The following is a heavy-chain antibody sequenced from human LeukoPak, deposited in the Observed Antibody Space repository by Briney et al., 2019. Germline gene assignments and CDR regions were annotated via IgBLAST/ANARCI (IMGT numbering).Heavy chain of an antibody. D-gene: IGHD4-23*01. CDR3: ASMAGGNSGAYFDL. CDR1: GGSISSSNW. J-gene: IGHJ2*01. Sequence: SETLSLTCSVSGGSISSSNWWSWVRQPPGKERVWIVEIYHSGSTNYNPSLKSRVTISVDTSKTQFSLKLGSVPAADTAVYYCASMAGGNSGAYFDLWGRGTLVTVSS. V-gene: IGHV4-4*02. CDR2: IYHSGST.